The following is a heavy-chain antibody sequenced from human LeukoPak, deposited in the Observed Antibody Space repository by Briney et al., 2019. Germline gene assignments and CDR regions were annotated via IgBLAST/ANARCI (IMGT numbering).Heavy chain of an antibody. CDR1: GGSISSGSYY. CDR2: IYTSGST. CDR3: ARDGVRLLLWFGRGYNWFDP. J-gene: IGHJ5*02. V-gene: IGHV4-61*02. D-gene: IGHD3-10*01. Sequence: SQTLSLTCTVSGGSISSGSYYWSWIRQPAGKGLEWIGRIYTSGSTNYNPSLKSRVTISVDTSKNQFSLKLSSVTAADTAVYYCARDGVRLLLWFGRGYNWFDPWGQGTLVTVSS.